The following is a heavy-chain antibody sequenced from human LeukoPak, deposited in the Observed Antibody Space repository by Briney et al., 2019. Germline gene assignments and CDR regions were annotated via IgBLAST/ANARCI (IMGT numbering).Heavy chain of an antibody. CDR2: INPNSGGA. V-gene: IGHV1-2*02. D-gene: IGHD3-22*01. J-gene: IGHJ5*02. CDR1: GYTFTGYY. Sequence: ASVKVSCKASGYTFTGYYMHWVRQAPGQGLEWMGWINPNSGGANYAQKFQGRVTMTRDTSISTAYMELSRLRSDDTAVYYCARGPVVWYYYDRQSSQKTGYAQNNWFDPWGQGTLVTVSS. CDR3: ARGPVVWYYYDRQSSQKTGYAQNNWFDP.